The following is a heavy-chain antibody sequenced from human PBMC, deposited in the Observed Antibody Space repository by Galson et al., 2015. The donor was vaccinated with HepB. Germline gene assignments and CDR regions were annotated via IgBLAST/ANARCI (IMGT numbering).Heavy chain of an antibody. CDR2: IDDDGRIT. Sequence: ETLSLTCAVYGGSFSNYYWSWIRQPPGKGLEWVGEIDDDGRITNYNPSLKSRVTMAVDPPKNQFSLKLISVTVADTAVYYCARTPKITARPFDSWGQGTLVTVSS. CDR1: GGSFSNYY. CDR3: ARTPKITARPFDS. D-gene: IGHD6-6*01. J-gene: IGHJ4*02. V-gene: IGHV4-34*01.